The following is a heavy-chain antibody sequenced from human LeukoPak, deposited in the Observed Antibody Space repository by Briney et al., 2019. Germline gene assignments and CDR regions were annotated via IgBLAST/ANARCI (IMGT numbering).Heavy chain of an antibody. D-gene: IGHD1-26*01. CDR2: IKQDGGEE. J-gene: IGHJ4*02. V-gene: IGHV3-7*01. CDR1: GFTFSSYA. CDR3: ARLGGSYYTY. Sequence: GGSLRLSCAASGFTFSSYAMSWVRQAPGKGLEWVANIKQDGGEEYYVDSVKGRFTISRDSAKNSLFLQMNSLRVEDTAVYYCARLGGSYYTYWGQGTLVTVSS.